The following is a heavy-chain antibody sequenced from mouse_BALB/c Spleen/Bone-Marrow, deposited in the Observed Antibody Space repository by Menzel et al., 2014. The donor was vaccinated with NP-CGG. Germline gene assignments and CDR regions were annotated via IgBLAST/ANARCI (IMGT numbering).Heavy chain of an antibody. CDR3: ARSTGTWDY. D-gene: IGHD4-1*02. Sequence: QVQLQQSGVELMKPGASVNIYCKATGYTFSSYWIEWVKQRPGHGLEWIGEILPGSGSTNYNEKFKGKATFTADTSSNTAYMQLSSLTSEDSAVYYCARSTGTWDYWGQGTTLTVSS. CDR1: GYTFSSYW. J-gene: IGHJ2*01. CDR2: ILPGSGST. V-gene: IGHV1-9*01.